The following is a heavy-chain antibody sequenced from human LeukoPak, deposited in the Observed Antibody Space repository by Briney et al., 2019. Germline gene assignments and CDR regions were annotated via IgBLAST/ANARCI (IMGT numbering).Heavy chain of an antibody. CDR3: ARVPDDRRAVAGNYFDY. J-gene: IGHJ4*02. CDR2: IYHSGST. D-gene: IGHD6-19*01. V-gene: IGHV4-34*01. CDR1: GGSFSHYY. Sequence: SETLSLTCAVYGGSFSHYYWSWIRQPPGKGLEWIGSIYHSGSTYYNPSLKSRVTISVAKNQFSLKLSSVTAADTAVYYCARVPDDRRAVAGNYFDYWGQGTLVTVSS.